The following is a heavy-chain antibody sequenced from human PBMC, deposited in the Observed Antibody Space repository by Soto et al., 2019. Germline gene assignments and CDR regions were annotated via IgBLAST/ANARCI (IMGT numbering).Heavy chain of an antibody. D-gene: IGHD6-13*01. V-gene: IGHV3-33*01. CDR1: GFTFSSYG. CDR2: IWYDGSNK. J-gene: IGHJ4*02. Sequence: GGSLRLSCAASGFTFSSYGMRWVRQAPGKGLEWVAVIWYDGSNKYYADSVKGRFTISRDNSKNTLYLQMNSLRAEDTAVYYCAGARSPSIAAACDYWGQGTLVTVSS. CDR3: AGARSPSIAAACDY.